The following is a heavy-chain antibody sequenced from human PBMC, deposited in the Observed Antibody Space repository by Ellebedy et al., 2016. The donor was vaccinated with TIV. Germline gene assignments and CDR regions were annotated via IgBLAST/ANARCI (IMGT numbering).Heavy chain of an antibody. CDR3: VKLDSSGFYYGRLDY. D-gene: IGHD3-22*01. CDR2: ISAGGGSI. J-gene: IGHJ4*02. Sequence: GESLKISCAASGFTFSDHAMTWVRQTPGKGLEWVSGISAGGGSIHYVDPVKGRFTISRDNSKKTLYLQMNSLRAEDTAVYYCVKLDSSGFYYGRLDYWGQGTLVTVSS. CDR1: GFTFSDHA. V-gene: IGHV3-23*01.